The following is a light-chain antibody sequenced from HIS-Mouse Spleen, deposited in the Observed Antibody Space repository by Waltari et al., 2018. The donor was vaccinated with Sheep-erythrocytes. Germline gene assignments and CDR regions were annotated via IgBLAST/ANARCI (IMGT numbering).Light chain of an antibody. CDR3: CSYAGSYNHV. V-gene: IGLV2-11*01. CDR2: DVS. Sequence: QSALTQPRSVSGSPGQSVTISCTGTSSDVGGYNYVSWSQQHPGKAPKPMIYDVSKPHPGLPDPFSGSESGNTASLTISGLQAEDEADYYCCSYAGSYNHVFATGTKVTVL. J-gene: IGLJ1*01. CDR1: SSDVGGYNY.